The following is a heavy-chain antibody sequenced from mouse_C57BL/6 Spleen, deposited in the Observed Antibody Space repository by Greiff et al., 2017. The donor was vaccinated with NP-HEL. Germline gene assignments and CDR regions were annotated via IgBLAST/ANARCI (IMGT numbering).Heavy chain of an antibody. CDR3: AREPLTTVVATRQFAY. CDR1: GYTFTSYW. Sequence: VQLQQPGTELVKPGASVKLSCKASGYTFTSYWMHWVKQRPGQGLEWIGNINPSNGGTNYNEKFKSKATLTVDKSSSTAYMQLSSLTSEDSAVYYCAREPLTTVVATRQFAYWGQGTLVTVSA. D-gene: IGHD1-1*01. V-gene: IGHV1-53*01. J-gene: IGHJ3*01. CDR2: INPSNGGT.